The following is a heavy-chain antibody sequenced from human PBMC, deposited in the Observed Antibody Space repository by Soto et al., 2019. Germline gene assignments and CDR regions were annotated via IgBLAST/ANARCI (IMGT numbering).Heavy chain of an antibody. CDR2: IYPGDSDT. D-gene: IGHD2-8*02. CDR3: ARGYCTATICDPWFDT. Sequence: PGESLKISCQGSGYAFSSYWIAWVRQMPGKGLEWMGIIYPGDSDTRYSPSFQGQVTISVDKSITTAYLQWSSLKASDTAMYCCARGYCTATICDPWFDTWGQGTLVTVYS. V-gene: IGHV5-51*01. CDR1: GYAFSSYW. J-gene: IGHJ5*02.